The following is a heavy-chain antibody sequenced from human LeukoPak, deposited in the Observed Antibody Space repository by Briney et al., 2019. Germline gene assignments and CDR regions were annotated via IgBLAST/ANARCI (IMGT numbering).Heavy chain of an antibody. CDR2: ISGSGGHT. V-gene: IGHV3-23*01. J-gene: IGHJ5*02. D-gene: IGHD1-26*01. CDR3: AKSGSYERWFDP. Sequence: GGSLRLSCAASGFSFSGYAMSWIRQAPGKGLEWVAGISGSGGHTHYADSVKGRFTISRDHSKKTLYLEVFSLRADDTAVYYCAKSGSYERWFDPWGQGTLVTVSS. CDR1: GFSFSGYA.